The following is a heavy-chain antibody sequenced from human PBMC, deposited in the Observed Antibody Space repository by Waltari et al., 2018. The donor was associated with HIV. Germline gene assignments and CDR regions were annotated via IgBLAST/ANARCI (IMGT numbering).Heavy chain of an antibody. CDR2: IYTSGST. CDR3: AGRGGYCSGGSCYYFDY. CDR1: GGSISSGSYY. J-gene: IGHJ4*02. D-gene: IGHD2-15*01. V-gene: IGHV4-61*02. Sequence: QVQLQESGPGLVKPSQTLSLTCTVSGGSISSGSYYWSWIRRPAGKGLEWIGRIYTSGSTNYNPSLKSRVTISVDTSKNQFSLKLSSVTAADTAVYYCAGRGGYCSGGSCYYFDYWGQGTLVTVSS.